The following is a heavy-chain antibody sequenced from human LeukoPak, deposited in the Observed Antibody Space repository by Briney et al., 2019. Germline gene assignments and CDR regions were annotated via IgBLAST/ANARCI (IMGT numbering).Heavy chain of an antibody. D-gene: IGHD1-1*01. CDR2: LYSGGST. J-gene: IGHJ4*02. CDR3: ANEAHRHLDLHN. Sequence: GGSLRLSCAASGFSVTTNYMSWVRQAPGKGLEWVSILYSGGSTYYADSVKGRFTISKDISTNTLHLQMNSLRADDTAIYFCANEAHRHLDLHNWGQGTLVTVST. CDR1: GFSVTTNY. V-gene: IGHV3-53*01.